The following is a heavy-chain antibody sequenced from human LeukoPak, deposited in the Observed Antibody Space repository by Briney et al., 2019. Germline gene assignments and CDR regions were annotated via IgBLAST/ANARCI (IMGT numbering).Heavy chain of an antibody. Sequence: PSETLSLTCAVYGGSFSGYYWSWIRQPPGKGLEWIGEINHSGSTNYNPSLKSRVTISVDTSKNQFSLKLSSVTAADTAVYYCARGPAIAQPGNWFDPWGQGTLVTVSS. J-gene: IGHJ5*02. CDR3: ARGPAIAQPGNWFDP. CDR2: INHSGST. V-gene: IGHV4-34*01. D-gene: IGHD1-14*01. CDR1: GGSFSGYY.